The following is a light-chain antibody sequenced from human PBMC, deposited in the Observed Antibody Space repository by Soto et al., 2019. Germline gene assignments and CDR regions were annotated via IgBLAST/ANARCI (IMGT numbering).Light chain of an antibody. V-gene: IGLV2-8*01. CDR1: SSDVGGYNY. J-gene: IGLJ1*01. CDR3: SSYVRSNNFV. Sequence: QSALTQPASVSGSPGQSITISCTGTSSDVGGYNYVSWYQHHPGKAPKLLIFEVSRRPSGVPDRFSGSKSGNTAFLTVSGLQAEDEADYYCSSYVRSNNFVFGTGTKVTVL. CDR2: EVS.